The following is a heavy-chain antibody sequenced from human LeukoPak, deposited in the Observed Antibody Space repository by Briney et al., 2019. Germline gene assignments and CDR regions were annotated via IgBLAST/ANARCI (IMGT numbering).Heavy chain of an antibody. J-gene: IGHJ4*03. V-gene: IGHV4-59*01. CDR3: GRLIRQGPYSTTG. D-gene: IGHD1-26*01. CDR1: DDSISTAY. Sequence: KASETLSFTCTVSDDSISTAYWSWVRQSPGKGLEWIAYMHYSGNTKYNSSLKSRATISLDTSKNQFSLKLSSVTAADTAVYYCGRLIRQGPYSTTGCGQRSMVTVSS. CDR2: MHYSGNT.